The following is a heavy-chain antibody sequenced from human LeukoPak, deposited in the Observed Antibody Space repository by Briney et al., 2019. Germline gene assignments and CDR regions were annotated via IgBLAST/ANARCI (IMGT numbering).Heavy chain of an antibody. J-gene: IGHJ4*02. D-gene: IGHD3-3*01. CDR3: ARGLWSGYDY. CDR2: ISSSSSTI. Sequence: PGGSLRLSCAASGFTFSSYSMNWVRQASGKGLEWVSYISSSSSTIYYADSVKGRFTISRDNAKNSLYLQMNSLRAEDTAVYYCARGLWSGYDYWGQGTLVTVSS. V-gene: IGHV3-48*01. CDR1: GFTFSSYS.